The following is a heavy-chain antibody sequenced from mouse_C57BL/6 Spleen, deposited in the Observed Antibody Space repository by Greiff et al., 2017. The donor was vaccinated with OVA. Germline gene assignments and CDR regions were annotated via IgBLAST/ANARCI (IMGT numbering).Heavy chain of an antibody. Sequence: EVQGVESGGGLVKPGGSLKLSCAASGFTFSSYAMSWVRQTPEKRLEWVATISDGGSYTYYPDNVKGRFTISRDNAKNNLYLQMSHLKSEDTAMYYCARETIVTTVYYYAMDYWGQGTSVTVSS. J-gene: IGHJ4*01. CDR1: GFTFSSYA. V-gene: IGHV5-4*01. CDR3: ARETIVTTVYYYAMDY. CDR2: ISDGGSYT. D-gene: IGHD2-5*01.